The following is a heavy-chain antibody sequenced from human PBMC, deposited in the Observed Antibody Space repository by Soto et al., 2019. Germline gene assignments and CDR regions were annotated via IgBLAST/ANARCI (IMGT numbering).Heavy chain of an antibody. CDR2: ISSSGST. D-gene: IGHD2-15*01. CDR1: GGSISSYY. J-gene: IGHJ4*02. V-gene: IGHV4-59*01. CDR3: ARRIQLDY. Sequence: QVQLQESGPGLVKPSETLSLTCTVSGGSISSYYWSWIRQPPGKRLEWIGHISSSGSTSYNPSLKSRVSISMHTSKNQFSLNLGSVTAADSAVYYCARRIQLDYCGQGTLVTVSS.